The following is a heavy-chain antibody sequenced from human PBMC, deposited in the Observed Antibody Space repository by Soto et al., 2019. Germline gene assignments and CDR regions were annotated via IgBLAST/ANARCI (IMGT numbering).Heavy chain of an antibody. CDR1: GGSFSIYY. CDR3: ARVIGYCRGDSCDAFDI. V-gene: IGHV4-34*01. CDR2: INHSGST. J-gene: IGHJ3*02. Sequence: SETLCLTCTVDGGSFSIYYWTWIRQPPGKGLEWIGEINHSGSTNYIPSLKSRVTVSVDTSKNQFSLNLSSVTAADTAVYYCARVIGYCRGDSCDAFDIWGRGTMVTVSS. D-gene: IGHD2-15*01.